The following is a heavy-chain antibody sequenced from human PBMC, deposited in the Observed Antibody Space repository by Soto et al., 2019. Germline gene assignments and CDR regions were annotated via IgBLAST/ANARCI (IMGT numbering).Heavy chain of an antibody. CDR2: IDPSDSYT. V-gene: IGHV5-10-1*01. Sequence: PGESLKISCKGSGYSFTSYWIGWVRQMPGKGLEWMGRIDPSDSYTNYSPSFQGHVTISADKSISTAYLQWSSLKASDTAMYYCARPNPPYYDILTGYYSGNNWFDPWGQGTLVTVSS. CDR3: ARPNPPYYDILTGYYSGNNWFDP. D-gene: IGHD3-9*01. J-gene: IGHJ5*02. CDR1: GYSFTSYW.